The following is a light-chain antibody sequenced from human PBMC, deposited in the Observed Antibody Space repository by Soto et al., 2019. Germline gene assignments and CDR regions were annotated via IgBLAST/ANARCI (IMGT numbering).Light chain of an antibody. CDR2: LNNDGSH. CDR1: SGHSSYA. Sequence: QSVLTQSPSASASLGASVKLTCTLSSGHSSYAIAWHQQQPEKGPRYLMKLNNDGSHNKGDGIPDRFSGSSSGAERSLTISSLRSEDEADYYCQTWGTGIRVFGGGTKRTVL. J-gene: IGLJ3*02. CDR3: QTWGTGIRV. V-gene: IGLV4-69*01.